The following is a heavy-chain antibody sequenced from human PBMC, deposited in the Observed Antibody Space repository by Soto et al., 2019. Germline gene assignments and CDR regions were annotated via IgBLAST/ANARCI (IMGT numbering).Heavy chain of an antibody. CDR3: ARSSRGGGRYYYYGMDV. J-gene: IGHJ6*02. V-gene: IGHV3-30-3*01. D-gene: IGHD1-26*01. CDR2: ISYDGSNK. Sequence: GGSLRLSCAASGFTFSSYAMHWVRQAPGKGLEWVAVISYDGSNKYHADSVKGRFTISRDNSKNTLYLQMNSLRAEDTAVYYCARSSRGGGRYYYYGMDVWGQGTTVTVSS. CDR1: GFTFSSYA.